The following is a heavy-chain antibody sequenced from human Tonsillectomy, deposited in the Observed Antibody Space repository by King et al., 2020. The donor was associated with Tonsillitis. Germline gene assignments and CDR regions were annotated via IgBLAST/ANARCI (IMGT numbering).Heavy chain of an antibody. CDR2: LSDDGSNK. D-gene: IGHD5-18*01. CDR1: GFNFRTYG. V-gene: IGHV3-30*18. CDR3: TKGVDGYSYGYFDY. J-gene: IGHJ4*02. Sequence: HVQLVESGGGVVQPGRSLRLSCAASGFNFRTYGMHWVRQAPGKGLEWLAVLSDDGSNKYYADSVKGRFTICRENYKNTLYLRMNFLKSEDTALYYCTKGVDGYSYGYFDYWGQGVLVSVSS.